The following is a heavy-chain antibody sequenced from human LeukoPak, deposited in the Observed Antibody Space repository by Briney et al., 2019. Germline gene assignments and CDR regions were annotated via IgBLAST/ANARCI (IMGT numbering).Heavy chain of an antibody. CDR3: TSQLQLLTYFDY. J-gene: IGHJ4*02. V-gene: IGHV3-49*04. Sequence: GGSLRLSCTASGFSFGDYSMNWVRQAPGKGLEWVGFIRSEVYGGTTQYAASVKGRFTISRDNSKSIAYLQMNSLRTEDTAVYYCTSQLQLLTYFDYWGQGTLVTVSS. D-gene: IGHD2-2*01. CDR1: GFSFGDYS. CDR2: IRSEVYGGTT.